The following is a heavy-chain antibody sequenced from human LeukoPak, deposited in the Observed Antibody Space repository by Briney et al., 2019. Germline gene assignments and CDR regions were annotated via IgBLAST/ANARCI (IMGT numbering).Heavy chain of an antibody. V-gene: IGHV1-24*01. CDR3: AAYYDYYPSLDY. D-gene: IGHD3-3*01. CDR1: VYTLTELS. CDR2: FDPEDGET. Sequence: ASVKVSCKVSVYTLTELSMHWVRQAPGKGLEWMGGFDPEDGETIYAQKFQGRVTMTEDTSTDTAYMELSSLRSEDTAVYYCAAYYDYYPSLDYWGQGTLVTVSS. J-gene: IGHJ4*02.